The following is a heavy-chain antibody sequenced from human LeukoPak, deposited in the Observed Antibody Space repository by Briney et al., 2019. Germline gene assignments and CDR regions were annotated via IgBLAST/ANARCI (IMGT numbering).Heavy chain of an antibody. CDR1: GYFINSGYY. CDR3: ARESIYTRTGDDY. Sequence: ASETLSLTCAVSGYFINSGYYWAWIRQPPGKGLEWIGSIYHSGSTYYNPSLKSRVTISVDTPKNQFFLKLSSVTAADSAVYYCARESIYTRTGDDYWGQGTLVTVSS. CDR2: IYHSGST. J-gene: IGHJ4*02. V-gene: IGHV4-38-2*02. D-gene: IGHD3-16*01.